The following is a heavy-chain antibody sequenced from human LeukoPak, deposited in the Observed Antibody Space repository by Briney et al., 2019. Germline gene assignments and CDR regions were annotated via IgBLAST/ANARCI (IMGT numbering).Heavy chain of an antibody. V-gene: IGHV3-23*01. J-gene: IGHJ4*02. CDR2: ISGSGGST. CDR3: AKPPRDSSSWYWGTLPADY. D-gene: IGHD6-13*01. CDR1: GFTFSSYA. Sequence: GSLRLSCAASGFTFSSYAMSWVRQAPGKGLEWVSAISGSGGSTYYADSVKGRFTIPRDNSKNTLYLQMNSLRAEDTAVYYCAKPPRDSSSWYWGTLPADYWGQGTLVTVSS.